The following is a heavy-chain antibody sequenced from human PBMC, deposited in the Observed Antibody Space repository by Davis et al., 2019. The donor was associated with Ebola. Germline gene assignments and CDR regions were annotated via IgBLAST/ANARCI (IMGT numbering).Heavy chain of an antibody. V-gene: IGHV3-21*06. CDR2: ISSSSSYI. J-gene: IGHJ5*02. Sequence: PGGSLRLSCAASGFTFSSYSMNWVRQAPGKGLEWVSSISSSSSYIYYADSVKGRFTISRDNAKNSLYLQMNSLRAEDTAVYYCARDLDTRWFRELLFDPWGQGTLVTVSS. D-gene: IGHD3-10*01. CDR3: ARDLDTRWFRELLFDP. CDR1: GFTFSSYS.